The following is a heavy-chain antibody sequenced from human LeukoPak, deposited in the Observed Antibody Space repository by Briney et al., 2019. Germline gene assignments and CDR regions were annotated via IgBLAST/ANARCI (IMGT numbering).Heavy chain of an antibody. CDR3: ARNPSKWEPFDY. CDR2: IKQDGSEK. D-gene: IGHD1-26*01. Sequence: GGSLRLSCAASGFTVSSYWMSWVRQAPGKGLEWVANIKQDGSEKYYVDSVKGRFSISRDNAKNSLYLQMNSLRADDTADYYRARNPSKWEPFDYWGQGALVAVSS. J-gene: IGHJ4*02. CDR1: GFTVSSYW. V-gene: IGHV3-7*01.